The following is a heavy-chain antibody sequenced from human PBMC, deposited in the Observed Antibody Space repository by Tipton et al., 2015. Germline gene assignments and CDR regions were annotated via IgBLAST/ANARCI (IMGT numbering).Heavy chain of an antibody. CDR2: IYHSGSA. V-gene: IGHV4-4*08. CDR3: AREVAAQTEYFDY. D-gene: IGHD6-19*01. CDR1: GGSFSGYY. Sequence: TLSLTCTVSGGSFSGYYWSWIRQPPGKGLEWIGFIYHSGSATYNPTLKSRVTIPVDTSKSQFSLKLKFVTAEDTAVYYCAREVAAQTEYFDYWGQGTQVTVSS. J-gene: IGHJ4*02.